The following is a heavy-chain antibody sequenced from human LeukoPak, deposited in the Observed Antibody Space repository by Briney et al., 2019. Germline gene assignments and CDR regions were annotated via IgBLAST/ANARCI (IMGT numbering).Heavy chain of an antibody. J-gene: IGHJ4*02. D-gene: IGHD1-1*01. CDR3: ARLQLELRAPHFDY. CDR1: GYTFTSYG. CDR2: INPNSGGT. Sequence: ASVKVSCKASGYTFTSYGISWVRQAPGQGLEWMGWINPNSGGTNYAQKFQGRVTMTRDTSISTAYMELSRLRSDDTAVYYCARLQLELRAPHFDYWGQGTLVTVSS. V-gene: IGHV1-2*02.